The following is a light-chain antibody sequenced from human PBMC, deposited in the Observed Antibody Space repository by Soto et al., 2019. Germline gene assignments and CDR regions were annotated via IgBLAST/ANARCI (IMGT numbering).Light chain of an antibody. J-gene: IGLJ2*01. CDR2: NND. Sequence: QSVLTQPPSASGTPGQRVTISCSGSSSNIGANPINWYQQLPGTAPKLLIYNNDQRPSGVPDRFSASKSGTSASLAISRLQSEDEADYYCEAWDDSLYGAVLGGGTQLTVL. V-gene: IGLV1-44*01. CDR1: SSNIGANP. CDR3: EAWDDSLYGAV.